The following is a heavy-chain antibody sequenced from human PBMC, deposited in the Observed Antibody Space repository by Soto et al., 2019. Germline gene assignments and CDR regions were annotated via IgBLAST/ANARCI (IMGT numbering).Heavy chain of an antibody. J-gene: IGHJ4*02. Sequence: ASVKVSCKASGYTITSDYMNWLRQAPGQGLEWMGIINPSGGSTSYAQKFQGRVTMTGDTSTSTVYMELSSLRSDDTAVYYCARSVTADYWGQGTLVTVSS. CDR3: ARSVTADY. CDR2: INPSGGST. V-gene: IGHV1-46*03. CDR1: GYTITSDY. D-gene: IGHD4-4*01.